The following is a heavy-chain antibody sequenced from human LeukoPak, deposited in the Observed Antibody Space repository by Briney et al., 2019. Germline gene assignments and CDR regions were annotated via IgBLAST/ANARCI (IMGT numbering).Heavy chain of an antibody. Sequence: GGSLRLSCGASGFTVSSNYMSWVRQAPGKGLEGVSVIYSGGSTYYADSVRGRFTISRHNSKNTLYLQMNSLRAEDTAVYYCASTRIAVAGFYYYYGMDVWGQGTTVTVSS. V-gene: IGHV3-66*01. CDR2: IYSGGST. CDR3: ASTRIAVAGFYYYYGMDV. D-gene: IGHD6-19*01. J-gene: IGHJ6*02. CDR1: GFTVSSNY.